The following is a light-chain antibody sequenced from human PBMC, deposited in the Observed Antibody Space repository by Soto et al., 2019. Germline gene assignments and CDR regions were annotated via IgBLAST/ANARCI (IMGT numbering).Light chain of an antibody. J-gene: IGKJ2*01. V-gene: IGKV3-20*01. Sequence: EIVLTQSPGTLSLSPGESATLSCRASEFLSSSYLVWYQQKPGQAPRLLIYAASRRATGIPDRFSGSGSATEYTLTINTLEPEDFAVYYCQQQGTFGQGTKLEIK. CDR1: EFLSSSY. CDR3: QQQGT. CDR2: AAS.